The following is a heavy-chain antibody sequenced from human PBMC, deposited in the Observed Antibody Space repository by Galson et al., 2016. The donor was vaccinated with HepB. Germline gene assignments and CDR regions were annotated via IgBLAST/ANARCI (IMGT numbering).Heavy chain of an antibody. Sequence: SLRLSCAASGFTFSIYAMSWVRQAPGKGLEWVSGTSGSSGSTYYADSVKGRFTISRDNSKNTLYLQMNSLRAEDTAVYYCAREGWEGYNWFDPWGQGTLVTVSS. D-gene: IGHD1-26*01. CDR1: GFTFSIYA. CDR3: AREGWEGYNWFDP. J-gene: IGHJ5*02. V-gene: IGHV3-23*01. CDR2: TSGSSGST.